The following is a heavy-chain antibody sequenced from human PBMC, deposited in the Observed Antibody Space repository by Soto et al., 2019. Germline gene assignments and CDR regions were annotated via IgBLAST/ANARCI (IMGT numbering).Heavy chain of an antibody. CDR2: IYYSGST. J-gene: IGHJ3*02. CDR3: AREIGYCSGGSCYSGAFAI. D-gene: IGHD2-15*01. CDR1: GGSISSYY. V-gene: IGHV4-59*01. Sequence: SETLSLTCTVSGGSISSYYWSWIRQPPGKGLEWIGYIYYSGSTNYNPSLKSRVTISVDTSKNQFSLKLSSVTAADTAVYYCAREIGYCSGGSCYSGAFAIWGQGTMVTVSS.